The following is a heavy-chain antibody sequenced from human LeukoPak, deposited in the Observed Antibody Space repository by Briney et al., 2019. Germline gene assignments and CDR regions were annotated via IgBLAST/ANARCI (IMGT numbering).Heavy chain of an antibody. V-gene: IGHV4-34*01. CDR2: INHSGST. CDR1: GGSFSGYY. CDR3: ARRSKFRWELPQRNWFDP. D-gene: IGHD1-26*01. Sequence: SETLSLTCAVYGGSFSGYYWSWIRQPSGKGLEWIGEINHSGSTNYNPSLKSRVTISVDTSKNQFSLKLSSVTAADTAVYYCARRSKFRWELPQRNWFDPWGQGTLVTVSS. J-gene: IGHJ5*02.